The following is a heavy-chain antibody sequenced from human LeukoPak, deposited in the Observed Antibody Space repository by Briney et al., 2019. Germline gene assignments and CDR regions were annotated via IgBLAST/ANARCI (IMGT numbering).Heavy chain of an antibody. Sequence: SETLSLTCTVSGGSISSGSYYWGWIRQPPGKGLEWIGSIYYSGSTYYNPSLKSRVTISVDTSKNQFSLKLSSVTAADTAVYYCASSRWYYDSSGYYYPYFDYWGQGTLVTVSS. CDR3: ASSRWYYDSSGYYYPYFDY. CDR1: GGSISSGSYY. V-gene: IGHV4-39*07. CDR2: IYYSGST. J-gene: IGHJ4*02. D-gene: IGHD3-22*01.